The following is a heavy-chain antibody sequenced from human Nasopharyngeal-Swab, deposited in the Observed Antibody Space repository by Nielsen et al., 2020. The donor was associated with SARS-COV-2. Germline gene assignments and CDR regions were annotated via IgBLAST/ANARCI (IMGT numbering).Heavy chain of an antibody. D-gene: IGHD1-26*01. CDR1: CGSISGYY. J-gene: IGHJ4*02. CDR3: ARRETIVGSFDY. Sequence: SETLSLTCTVSCGSISGYYWTWIRQSPGKGLEWIGYIYYGGSTDYNPSLKGRVTISVDTSKNQFSLKLNSVTAADTAVYYCARRETIVGSFDYWGQGTLVTVSS. V-gene: IGHV4-59*08. CDR2: IYYGGST.